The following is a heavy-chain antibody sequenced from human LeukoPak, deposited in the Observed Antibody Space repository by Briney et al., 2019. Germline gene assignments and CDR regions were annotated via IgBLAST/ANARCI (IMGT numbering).Heavy chain of an antibody. Sequence: PGESLKLSFRASGXRFSTNCIGWVRQMPGKGLEWMGVIYPGDSDTRYSPSFQGQVTMSADKSISTAYLQWSSLKASDTAMYYCGRGGYSGYEFDYWGQGTLVTVSS. V-gene: IGHV5-51*01. D-gene: IGHD5-12*01. CDR1: GXRFSTNC. J-gene: IGHJ4*02. CDR2: IYPGDSDT. CDR3: GRGGYSGYEFDY.